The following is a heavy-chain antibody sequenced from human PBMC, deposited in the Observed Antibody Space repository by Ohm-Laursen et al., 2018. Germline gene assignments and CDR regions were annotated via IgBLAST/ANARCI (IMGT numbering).Heavy chain of an antibody. CDR2: IIPIFGTA. V-gene: IGHV1-69*05. CDR1: GGTFSSYA. J-gene: IGHJ4*02. CDR3: ARDQGLFDSSGYYGY. D-gene: IGHD3-22*01. Sequence: SVKVSCKASGGTFSSYAISWVRQAPGQGLEWMGGIIPIFGTANYAQKFQGRVTMTRDTSTSTVYMDLSSLRSEDTAVYYCARDQGLFDSSGYYGYWGQGTLVTVSS.